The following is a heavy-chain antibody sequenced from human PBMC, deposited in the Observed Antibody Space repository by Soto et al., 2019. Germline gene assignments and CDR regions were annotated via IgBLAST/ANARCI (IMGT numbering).Heavy chain of an antibody. Sequence: QVQLQESGPGLVKPSETLSLTCTVSGGSISSYYWSWIRQPPGKGLEWIGYIYYSGSTNYNPSLKSRVTISVDTSKNQFSLKLSSVTAADTAVYYCARSDYGDYPLAWFDPWGQGTLVTVSS. D-gene: IGHD4-17*01. V-gene: IGHV4-59*08. J-gene: IGHJ5*02. CDR3: ARSDYGDYPLAWFDP. CDR1: GGSISSYY. CDR2: IYYSGST.